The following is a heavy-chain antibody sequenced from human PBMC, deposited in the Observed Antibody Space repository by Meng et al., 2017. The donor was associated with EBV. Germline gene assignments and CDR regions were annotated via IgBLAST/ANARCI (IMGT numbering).Heavy chain of an antibody. CDR2: LHHSGST. CDR3: ARVSPKRYFDYLAPPDY. J-gene: IGHJ4*02. V-gene: IGHV4-34*01. CDR1: GWSVNGYS. Sequence: QVQLQQWGAGLLKPSXXXXLXXXVYGWSVNGYSWSWIRQPPGKGLEWIGELHHSGSTNYNPSLKSRLRISVDTSKNQFSLNLTSVTAADTAVYYCARVSPKRYFDYLAPPDYWGQGTLVTVSS. D-gene: IGHD3-9*01.